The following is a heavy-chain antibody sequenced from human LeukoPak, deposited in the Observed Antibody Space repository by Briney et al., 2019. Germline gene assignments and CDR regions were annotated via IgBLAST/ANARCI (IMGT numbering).Heavy chain of an antibody. CDR1: GFTFSDYY. CDR2: ISSGGSTI. J-gene: IGHJ4*02. CDR3: ASYDTNPYYFDY. D-gene: IGHD3-9*01. V-gene: IGHV3-11*01. Sequence: GGSLRLSCAASGFTFSDYYMSWIRQAPGKGLEWVSYISSGGSTIYYADSVKGRFTISRDNAKNSLYLQMNSLRAEDTAVYYCASYDTNPYYFDYWGQGTLVTVSS.